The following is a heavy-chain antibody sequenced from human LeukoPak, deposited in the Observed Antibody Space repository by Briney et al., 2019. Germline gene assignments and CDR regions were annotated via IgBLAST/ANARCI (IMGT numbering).Heavy chain of an antibody. CDR3: AREPNYDILTGLDP. Sequence: ASVKVSCKASGYTFTGYYMHWVRQAPGQRLEWMGWINPNSVGTNYAQKFQGRVTMTRDTSISTAYMELSRLRSDDTAVYHCAREPNYDILTGLDPWGQGTLVTVSS. CDR2: INPNSVGT. V-gene: IGHV1-2*02. CDR1: GYTFTGYY. J-gene: IGHJ5*02. D-gene: IGHD3-9*01.